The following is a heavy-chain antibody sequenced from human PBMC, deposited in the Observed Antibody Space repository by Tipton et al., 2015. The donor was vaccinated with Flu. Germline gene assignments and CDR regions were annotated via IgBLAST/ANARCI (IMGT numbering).Heavy chain of an antibody. D-gene: IGHD5-12*01. Sequence: SLRLSCAASGFTFDDYAMHWVRQAPGKGLEWVSGISWNSGSIAYADSVKGRFTISRDNAKHSLYLQMNGLRPEDTAFSYCAKGAYSGSDLGSIDYWGQETLVTVPS. J-gene: IGHJ4*02. V-gene: IGHV3-9*01. CDR3: AKGAYSGSDLGSIDY. CDR2: ISWNSGSI. CDR1: GFTFDDYA.